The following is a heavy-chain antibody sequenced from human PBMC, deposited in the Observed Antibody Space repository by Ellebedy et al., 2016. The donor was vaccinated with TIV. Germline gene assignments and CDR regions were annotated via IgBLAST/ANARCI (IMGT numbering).Heavy chain of an antibody. CDR1: GFTFSSYG. D-gene: IGHD3-9*01. CDR3: AKDAVSGDGYFEFDV. Sequence: GGSLRLSCAASGFTFSSYGMHWVRQAPGKGLEWVSGIVRTSSTYYIDSVRGRFTVSKDTSQKTLSLQMNSLTVDDSAIYFCAKDAVSGDGYFEFDVWGRGTLVTVS. CDR2: IVRTSST. J-gene: IGHJ4*02. V-gene: IGHV3-NL1*01.